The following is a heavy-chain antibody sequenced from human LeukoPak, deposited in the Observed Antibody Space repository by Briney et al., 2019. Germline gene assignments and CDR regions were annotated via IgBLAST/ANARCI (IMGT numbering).Heavy chain of an antibody. CDR1: GYSISSSYY. CDR3: ATFFGVIDDPLDY. J-gene: IGHJ4*01. CDR2: ISHSGTT. V-gene: IGHV4-38-2*01. Sequence: PSETLSLTCAVSGYSISSSYYWGWIRQPPGQGLEWIGTISHSGTTFYNSSLQTRATISLDTSRTRFSLNLTSATAADTAIYYCATFFGVIDDPLDYWGHGTLVTVSA. D-gene: IGHD3-3*01.